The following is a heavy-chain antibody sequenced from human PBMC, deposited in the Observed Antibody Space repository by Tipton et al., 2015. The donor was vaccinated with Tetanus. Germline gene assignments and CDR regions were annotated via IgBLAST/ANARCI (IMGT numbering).Heavy chain of an antibody. V-gene: IGHV4-39*02. CDR2: IYFEGST. Sequence: TLSLTCNVSGGSISDNKYYWGWVRQAPGKGLEWIASIYFEGSTYYSPSLKSRLTIDVDTSLNLFSLRLTSVTAADTAIYYCARHLYGYWFDPWGQGALVTVSS. D-gene: IGHD2/OR15-2a*01. CDR3: ARHLYGYWFDP. J-gene: IGHJ5*02. CDR1: GGSISDNKYY.